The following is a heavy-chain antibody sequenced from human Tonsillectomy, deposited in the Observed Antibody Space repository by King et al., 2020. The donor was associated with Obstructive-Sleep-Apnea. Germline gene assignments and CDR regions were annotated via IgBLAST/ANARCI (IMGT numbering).Heavy chain of an antibody. CDR1: VGSFSIYY. CDR3: ARLRGTEYRATYWYFDL. J-gene: IGHJ2*01. CDR2: IFYSCGT. Sequence: QLQESVPGLINPLDTLSLTCTASVGSFSIYYWNWIRVPLEKGLVCIAYIFYSCGTNYNPSLKTRVTISVDTSKTHFSLKLNSVTAADTAVYYCARLRGTEYRATYWYFDLWGRGTLVTVSS. D-gene: IGHD4-11*01. V-gene: IGHV4-59*08.